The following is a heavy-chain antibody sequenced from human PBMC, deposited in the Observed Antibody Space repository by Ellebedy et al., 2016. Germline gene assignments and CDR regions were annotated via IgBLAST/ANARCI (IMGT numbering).Heavy chain of an antibody. J-gene: IGHJ5*02. CDR1: GGSVTSYIYR. CDR2: VYHSGST. D-gene: IGHD2-2*01. CDR3: ARAIVPSNWFDP. Sequence: LRLSXTVSGGSVTSYIYRWSWIRQPPGKGLEWIGYVYHSGSTYYNPSLKSRVTISVDRSKNHFSLKLSSVTAADTAVYYCARAIVPSNWFDPWGQGTLVTVSS. V-gene: IGHV4-30-2*01.